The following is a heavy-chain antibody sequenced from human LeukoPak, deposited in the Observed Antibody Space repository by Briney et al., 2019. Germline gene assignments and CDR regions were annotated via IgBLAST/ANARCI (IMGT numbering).Heavy chain of an antibody. Sequence: GASVKVSCKVSGFTLSELSMHWVRQAPGKGLEWVGGFDPKDGETVYGERFQDRVILTDDRSSNTAYMDLSSLGADDTAVYYCATGVYCATTTCPGHGNYYYFMDVWGEGTTVTV. CDR2: FDPKDGET. CDR3: ATGVYCATTTCPGHGNYYYFMDV. CDR1: GFTLSELS. J-gene: IGHJ6*03. D-gene: IGHD2-21*01. V-gene: IGHV1-24*01.